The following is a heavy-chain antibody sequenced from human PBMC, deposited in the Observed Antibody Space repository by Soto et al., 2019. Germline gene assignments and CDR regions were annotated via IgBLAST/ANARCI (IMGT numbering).Heavy chain of an antibody. Sequence: EVPLVESGGGLVQPGGSLRLSCAASGFTVSSNYMSWVRQAPGKGLEWVSVIYSGGSTYYADSVKGRFTISRDNSKNTLYLQMNSLRAEDTAVYYCAREPEREDAFDIWGQGTMVTVSS. CDR1: GFTVSSNY. J-gene: IGHJ3*02. CDR3: AREPEREDAFDI. V-gene: IGHV3-66*01. D-gene: IGHD1-26*01. CDR2: IYSGGST.